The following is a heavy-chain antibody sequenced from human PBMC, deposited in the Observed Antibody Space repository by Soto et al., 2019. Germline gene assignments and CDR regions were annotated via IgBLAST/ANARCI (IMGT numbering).Heavy chain of an antibody. CDR1: GFTFSSCI. CDR3: AREMRPSPFDY. V-gene: IGHV3-30-3*01. J-gene: IGHJ4*02. Sequence: QVQLVESGGGVVQPGRSLRLSWTASGFTFSSCIMHWVRQAPGKGLEWVALASFDQTYKSYTDSVKGRFTISRDDSRNTVYLQMNSLRPEDTAIYYCAREMRPSPFDYWGQGTLVTVSS. CDR2: ASFDQTYK.